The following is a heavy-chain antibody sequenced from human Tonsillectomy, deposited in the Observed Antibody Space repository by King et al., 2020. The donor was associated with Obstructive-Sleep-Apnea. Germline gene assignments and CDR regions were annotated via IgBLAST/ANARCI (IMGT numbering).Heavy chain of an antibody. D-gene: IGHD3-22*01. J-gene: IGHJ4*02. V-gene: IGHV1-2*02. Sequence: QLVQSGAEVKKPGASVKVSCKASGYTFTDYYIHWVRQAPGQGLEWRGWINPNSGGTNYAQKFQGRVTMTRDTSISTAYMELSRLRSDDTAVYYCARERAVRVVVVITPIGFWGQGTLVTVSS. CDR1: GYTFTDYY. CDR2: INPNSGGT. CDR3: ARERAVRVVVVITPIGF.